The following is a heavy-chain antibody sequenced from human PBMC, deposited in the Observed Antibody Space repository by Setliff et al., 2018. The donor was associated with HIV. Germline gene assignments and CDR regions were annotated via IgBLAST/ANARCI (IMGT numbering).Heavy chain of an antibody. CDR3: VKERWSTRYFDL. CDR1: GFVFGTYA. J-gene: IGHJ2*01. CDR2: ITSDGNNT. D-gene: IGHD6-13*01. Sequence: PGGSLRLSCSGSGFVFGTYALHWVRQAPGKGLRYISAITSDGNNTYYADSVKGRFTISRDNSKKTLFLQMDSLRIDDTAIYYCVKERWSTRYFDLWGRGSLVTVSS. V-gene: IGHV3-64D*08.